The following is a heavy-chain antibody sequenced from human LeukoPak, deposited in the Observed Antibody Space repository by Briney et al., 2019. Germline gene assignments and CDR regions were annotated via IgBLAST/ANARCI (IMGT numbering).Heavy chain of an antibody. CDR1: GFTVSSNY. CDR3: AGLSSGTYYSAFGI. CDR2: IYSGGST. J-gene: IGHJ3*02. Sequence: PGGSLRLSCAASGFTVSSNYMSWVRQAPGRGLEWVSVIYSGGSTYYADSVKGRFTISRDNSKNTLSLQMNSLRTDDTAAYYCAGLSSGTYYSAFGIWGQGTMVTVSS. V-gene: IGHV3-66*02. D-gene: IGHD1-26*01.